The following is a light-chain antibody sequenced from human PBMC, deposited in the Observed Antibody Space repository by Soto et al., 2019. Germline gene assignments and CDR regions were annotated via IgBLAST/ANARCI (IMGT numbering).Light chain of an antibody. CDR3: QQRSNWSWT. CDR1: QSVSSY. V-gene: IGKV3-11*01. Sequence: EIVLTQSPATLSLSPGERATLSCRASQSVSSYLAWYQQKPGQAPRLLIYDASNRATGIPARFSGSGSGTDSTLTISSLEPEDFAVYYCQQRSNWSWTFGQGTKLEIK. CDR2: DAS. J-gene: IGKJ2*02.